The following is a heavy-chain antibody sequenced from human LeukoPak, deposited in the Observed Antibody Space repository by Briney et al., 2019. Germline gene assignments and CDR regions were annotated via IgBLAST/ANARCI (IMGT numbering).Heavy chain of an antibody. D-gene: IGHD6-13*01. V-gene: IGHV3-23*01. CDR3: AKTRPLDSSSWSHGDY. J-gene: IGHJ4*02. CDR2: ISGGGGST. CDR1: GFIFSTYA. Sequence: GGSLRLSCAASGFIFSTYAMSWVRQAPGKGLEWVSVISGGGGSTHYADPVKGRFTISRDNSKNTLYLQMNSLRAEDTAVYYCAKTRPLDSSSWSHGDYWGQGTLVTVSS.